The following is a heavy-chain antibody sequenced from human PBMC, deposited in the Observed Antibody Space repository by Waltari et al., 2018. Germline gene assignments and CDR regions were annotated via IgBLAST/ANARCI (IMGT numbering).Heavy chain of an antibody. V-gene: IGHV4-59*08. D-gene: IGHD6-6*01. Sequence: QVQLQESGPGLVKPSETLSLTCTVSGDSISSNYWSWIRQPPGKGLEGIAYVFHRGNTNYNPSLRSRVTISIDTSKNQFSLKVTSVTAADTAVYYCARQIAARFTFDVWGQGTMVTVSS. J-gene: IGHJ3*01. CDR3: ARQIAARFTFDV. CDR2: VFHRGNT. CDR1: GDSISSNY.